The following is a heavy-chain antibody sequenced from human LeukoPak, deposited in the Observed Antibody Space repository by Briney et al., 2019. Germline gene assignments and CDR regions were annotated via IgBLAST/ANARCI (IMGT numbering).Heavy chain of an antibody. Sequence: GGSLRLSCAASGFTFSSYAMHWVRQAPGKGLEWVAVISYDGSNKYYADSVKGRFTISRDNSKNTLYLQMNSLRAEDTVVYYCARDQYYYDSSDVDYWGQGTLVTVSS. D-gene: IGHD3-22*01. CDR2: ISYDGSNK. CDR1: GFTFSSYA. J-gene: IGHJ4*02. CDR3: ARDQYYYDSSDVDY. V-gene: IGHV3-30-3*01.